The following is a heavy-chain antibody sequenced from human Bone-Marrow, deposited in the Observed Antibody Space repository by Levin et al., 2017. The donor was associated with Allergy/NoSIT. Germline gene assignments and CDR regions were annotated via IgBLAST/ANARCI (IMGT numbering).Heavy chain of an antibody. CDR2: IYYSGST. CDR1: GGSVSSGSYY. CDR3: ARVPFAGIAAAGTNNWFDP. J-gene: IGHJ5*02. V-gene: IGHV4-61*01. D-gene: IGHD6-13*01. Sequence: SETLSLTCTVSGGSVSSGSYYWSWIRQPPGKGLEWIGYIYYSGSTNYNPSLKSRVTISVDTSKNQFSLKLSSVTAADTAVYYCARVPFAGIAAAGTNNWFDPWGQGTLVTVSS.